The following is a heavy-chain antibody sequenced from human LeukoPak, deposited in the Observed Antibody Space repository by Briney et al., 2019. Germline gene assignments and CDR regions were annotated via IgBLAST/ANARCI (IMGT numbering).Heavy chain of an antibody. CDR2: ISSGSGTI. J-gene: IGHJ4*02. D-gene: IGHD3-3*01. CDR1: GFTFSTYS. V-gene: IGHV3-48*02. CDR3: ARDQYYAFDY. Sequence: GGSLRLSCVASGFTFSTYSMNWVRQAPGKGLEWVSYISSGSGTIWYADSVKGRFTISRDNAKNSQYLQVNSLRDEDTAVYYCARDQYYAFDYWGQGALVTVSS.